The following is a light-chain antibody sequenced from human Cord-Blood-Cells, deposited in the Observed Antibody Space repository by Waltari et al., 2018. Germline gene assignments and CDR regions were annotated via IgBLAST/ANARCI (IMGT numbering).Light chain of an antibody. CDR3: QQYCSSPLT. Sequence: NVSSKSPSLHSLSPRQRATHSCRLSQNVSSSYLDWYQQKPGQAPRLLIYGAASRATGIPDRFSGSGSGTDFTLTISRLEPEDFAVYYCQQYCSSPLTFGRGTKVEIK. V-gene: IGKV3-20*01. CDR1: QNVSSSY. J-gene: IGKJ4*01. CDR2: GAA.